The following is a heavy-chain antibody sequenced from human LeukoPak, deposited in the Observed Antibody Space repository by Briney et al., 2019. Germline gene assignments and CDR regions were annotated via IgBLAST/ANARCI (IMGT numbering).Heavy chain of an antibody. CDR2: INPNSGGT. J-gene: IGHJ4*02. CDR3: ARDYCSSTSCLFDY. CDR1: GYTFTGYY. Sequence: ASVKVSCKASGYTFTGYYMHWVRRAPGQGLEWMGWINPNSGGTNYAQKFQGRVTMTRDTSISTAYMELSRLRSDDTAVYYCARDYCSSTSCLFDYWGQGTLVTVSS. D-gene: IGHD2-2*01. V-gene: IGHV1-2*02.